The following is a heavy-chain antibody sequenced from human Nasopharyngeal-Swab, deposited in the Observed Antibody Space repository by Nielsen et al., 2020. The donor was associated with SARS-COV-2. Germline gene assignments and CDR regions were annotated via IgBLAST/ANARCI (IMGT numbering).Heavy chain of an antibody. CDR2: INPNSGGT. CDR3: AREGAFYMVQGAKSYYYGMDV. D-gene: IGHD3-10*01. Sequence: ASVKVSCKASGYTFTGYYMHWVRQAPGQGLEWMGRINPNSGGTNYAQKFQGRVTMTRDTSISTAYMALSSLRSDDTAVYYCAREGAFYMVQGAKSYYYGMDVWGQGTTVTVSS. V-gene: IGHV1-2*06. J-gene: IGHJ6*02. CDR1: GYTFTGYY.